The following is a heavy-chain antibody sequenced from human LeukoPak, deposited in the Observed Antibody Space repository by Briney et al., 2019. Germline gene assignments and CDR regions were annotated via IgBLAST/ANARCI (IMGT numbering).Heavy chain of an antibody. CDR2: IRYDGSNK. V-gene: IGHV3-30*02. Sequence: TGGSLRLSCAASGFTFSSYGMHWVRQAPGKGLEWVAFIRYDGSNKYYADSVKGRFTISRDNSKNTLYLQMNSLRAEDTAVYYCANSLPYYDCMDVWGKGTTVTISS. J-gene: IGHJ6*03. CDR1: GFTFSSYG. CDR3: ANSLPYYDCMDV. D-gene: IGHD3-16*01.